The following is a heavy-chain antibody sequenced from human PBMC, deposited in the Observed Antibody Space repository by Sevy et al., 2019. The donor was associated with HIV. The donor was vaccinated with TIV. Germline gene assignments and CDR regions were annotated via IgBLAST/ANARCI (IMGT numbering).Heavy chain of an antibody. J-gene: IGHJ6*02. CDR1: GYTFNTFG. CDR2: ISAYNGNT. V-gene: IGHV1-18*04. Sequence: ASVKVSCKTSGYTFNTFGINWVRQAPGQGLQWVGWISAYNGNTKYVQKLQGRVSMTTETSTNTVYMELRSLRSDDTAVYYCARDSIPLVQGIIITPYYYGMDVWGQGTTVTVSS. D-gene: IGHD3-10*01. CDR3: ARDSIPLVQGIIITPYYYGMDV.